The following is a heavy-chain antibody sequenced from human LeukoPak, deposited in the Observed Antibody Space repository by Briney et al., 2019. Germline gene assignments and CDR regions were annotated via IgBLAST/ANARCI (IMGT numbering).Heavy chain of an antibody. CDR3: ARGLWELHAFDI. V-gene: IGHV1-69*05. D-gene: IGHD1-26*01. CDR1: GGTFSSYA. J-gene: IGHJ3*02. Sequence: SVKVSCKASGGTFSSYAISWVRQAPGQGLEWMGRIIPIFGTANYAQKFQGRVTITTDESTSTAYMELSSLRSEDTAVYYCARGLWELHAFDIWGQGAMVTVSS. CDR2: IIPIFGTA.